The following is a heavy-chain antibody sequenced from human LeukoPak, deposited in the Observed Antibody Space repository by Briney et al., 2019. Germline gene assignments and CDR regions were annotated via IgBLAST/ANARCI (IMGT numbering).Heavy chain of an antibody. Sequence: GGSLRLSCAASGFTFSTHGMHWVRQAPGKGLEWVAVISYDATEIYSADSVKGRFTISRDNSKNTLYQQMNSLRAEDTAVYYCAKDHPWGTKNYYGMDVWGQGTTVTVSS. CDR3: AKDHPWGTKNYYGMDV. CDR1: GFTFSTHG. CDR2: ISYDATEI. D-gene: IGHD3-16*01. J-gene: IGHJ6*02. V-gene: IGHV3-30*18.